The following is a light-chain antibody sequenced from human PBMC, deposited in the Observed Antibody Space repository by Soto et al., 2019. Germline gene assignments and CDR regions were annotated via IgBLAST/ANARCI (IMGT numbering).Light chain of an antibody. Sequence: EIVMTQSPATLSVSPGDRATLSCRASQSVSGNLAWYQQKPGQAPRLLVYDASTRATDFPARFSGSGSGTEFTLTITSLQSEDSAIYYCQHYDNWPLTFGGGTKVEIK. J-gene: IGKJ4*01. CDR2: DAS. CDR3: QHYDNWPLT. CDR1: QSVSGN. V-gene: IGKV3-15*01.